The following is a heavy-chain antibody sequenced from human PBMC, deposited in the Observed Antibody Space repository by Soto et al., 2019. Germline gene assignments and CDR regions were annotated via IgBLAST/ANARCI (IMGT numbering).Heavy chain of an antibody. CDR1: GFTFSIYA. CDR2: ISDSGGST. V-gene: IGHV3-23*01. Sequence: GGSLRLSCAASGFTFSIYAMSWVRQAPGNGLEWVSGISDSGGSTYYSDSVKGRFTISRDNSKNTLYLQMNSLRAEDTAVYYCAKGTHDYGPNWFVPGGQGTPVNVSS. D-gene: IGHD4-17*01. CDR3: AKGTHDYGPNWFVP. J-gene: IGHJ5*02.